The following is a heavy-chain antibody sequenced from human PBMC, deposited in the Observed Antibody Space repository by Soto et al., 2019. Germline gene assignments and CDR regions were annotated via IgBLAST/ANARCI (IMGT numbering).Heavy chain of an antibody. CDR3: AGGSGWISDT. D-gene: IGHD6-19*01. CDR2: IKDDGGDE. V-gene: IGHV3-7*05. CDR1: GFTFSPYW. Sequence: EVQLVESGGGLVQPGGSLRLSCAASGFTFSPYWMSWVRQAPGKGLEWAAIIKDDGGDELYLEAVRGRFTISRDNAKKSLYLAMDSLRVEDTAVYYCAGGSGWISDTWGQGTLVTVSS. J-gene: IGHJ5*02.